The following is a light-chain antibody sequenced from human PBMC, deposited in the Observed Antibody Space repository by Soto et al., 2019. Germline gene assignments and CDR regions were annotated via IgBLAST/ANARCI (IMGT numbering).Light chain of an antibody. CDR3: QSYNTARPT. CDR2: DAS. CDR1: QSFSNW. V-gene: IGKV1-5*01. J-gene: IGKJ5*01. Sequence: IQQTQSPSSLSASAGDTATTTCRASQSFSNWLAWYQQKPGKAPKLLIYDASTLESGVPSRFSGSGSGTEFTLTTSGLQPEVLATYYCQSYNTARPTFAQGPRLE.